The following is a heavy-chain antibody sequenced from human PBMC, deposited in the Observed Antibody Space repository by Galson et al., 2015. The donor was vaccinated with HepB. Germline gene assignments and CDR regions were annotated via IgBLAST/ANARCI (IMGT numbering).Heavy chain of an antibody. CDR3: ARRSSSWPPYYFDY. J-gene: IGHJ4*02. CDR1: GGSISSSSYY. V-gene: IGHV4-39*01. Sequence: LSLTCTVSGGSISSSSYYWGWIRQPPGKGLEWIGSIYYSGSTYYNPSLKSRVTISVDTSKNQFSLKLSSVTAADTAVYYCARRSSSWPPYYFDYWGQGTLVTVSS. CDR2: IYYSGST. D-gene: IGHD6-13*01.